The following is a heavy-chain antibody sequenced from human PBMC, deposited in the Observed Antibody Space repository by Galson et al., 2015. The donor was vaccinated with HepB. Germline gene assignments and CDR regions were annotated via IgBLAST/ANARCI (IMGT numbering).Heavy chain of an antibody. V-gene: IGHV1-24*01. Sequence: VKVSCKVSGYTLTELSMHWVRQAPGKGLEWMGGFDPEDGETIYAQKFQGRVTMTEDTSTDTAYMELSSLRSEDTAVYYCATDHYYDSSGYFDYWGQGTLVTVSS. CDR2: FDPEDGET. CDR3: ATDHYYDSSGYFDY. J-gene: IGHJ4*02. D-gene: IGHD3-22*01. CDR1: GYTLTELS.